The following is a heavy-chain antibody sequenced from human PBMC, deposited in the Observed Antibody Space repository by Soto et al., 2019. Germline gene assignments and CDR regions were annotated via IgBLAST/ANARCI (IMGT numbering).Heavy chain of an antibody. D-gene: IGHD5-18*01. V-gene: IGHV3-30-3*01. CDR2: ISYDGSNK. CDR3: ARDRVGYSYGSYGMDV. J-gene: IGHJ6*02. Sequence: QVQLVESGGGVVQPGRSLRLSCAASGFTFSSYAMHWVRQAPGKGLEWVAVISYDGSNKYYADSAKGRFTISRDNXKXXLYLQMNSLRAEDTAVYYCARDRVGYSYGSYGMDVWGQGTTVTVSS. CDR1: GFTFSSYA.